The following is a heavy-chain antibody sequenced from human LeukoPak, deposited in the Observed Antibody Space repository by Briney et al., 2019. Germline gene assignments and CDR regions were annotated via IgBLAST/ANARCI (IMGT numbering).Heavy chain of an antibody. J-gene: IGHJ3*02. CDR2: ISTNGGST. CDR1: GFTFSSYA. D-gene: IGHD3-22*01. V-gene: IGHV3-64*01. Sequence: QPGGSLRLSCAASGFTFSSYAMHWVRQAPGKGLEYVSAISTNGGSTYYANSVKGRFTISRDNSKNTLYLQMNSLRAEDTAVYYCAKRVSSGIGAFDIWGQGTMVTVSS. CDR3: AKRVSSGIGAFDI.